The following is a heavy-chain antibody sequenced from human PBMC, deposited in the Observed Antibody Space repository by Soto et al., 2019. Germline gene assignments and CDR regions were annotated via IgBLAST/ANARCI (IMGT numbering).Heavy chain of an antibody. CDR3: AKEKTVTIFGVASNFDY. CDR1: GFTFSSYA. V-gene: IGHV3-23*01. J-gene: IGHJ4*02. D-gene: IGHD3-3*01. Sequence: PGGSMRLSCAASGFTFSSYAMSWVRQTPGKGLEWVSAISGSGGSTYYADSVKGRFTISRDNSKNTLYLQMNSLRAEDTAVYYCAKEKTVTIFGVASNFDYWGQGTLVTVSS. CDR2: ISGSGGST.